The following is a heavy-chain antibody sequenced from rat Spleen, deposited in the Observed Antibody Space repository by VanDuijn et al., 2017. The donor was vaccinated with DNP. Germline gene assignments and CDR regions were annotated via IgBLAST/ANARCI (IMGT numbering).Heavy chain of an antibody. CDR1: GFTFSDYY. V-gene: IGHV5-20*01. J-gene: IGHJ3*01. CDR3: AIYFYSGDNWFGY. D-gene: IGHD1-1*01. CDR2: IRYDGGST. Sequence: EVQLVESGGGLVQPGRSLKLSCAASGFTFSDYYMAWVRQAPTKGLEWVAYIRYDGGSTYYGDSVKGRFTISRDKTEPTLYLQMNSLRSEDTATYYCAIYFYSGDNWFGYWGRGTLVTVSS.